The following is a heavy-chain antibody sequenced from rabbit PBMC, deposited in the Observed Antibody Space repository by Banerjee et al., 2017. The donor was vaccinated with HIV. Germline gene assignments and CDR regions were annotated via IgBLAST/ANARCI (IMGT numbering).Heavy chain of an antibody. CDR3: ARGGSGDGTYFNL. V-gene: IGHV1S40*01. Sequence: QSLEESGGDLVKPGASLTLTCTASGFSFSSSYWICWVRQAPGKGLEWVACIYAGSSGSTYYASWAKGRFTISKTSSTTVTLQMTSLTAADTATYFCARGGSGDGTYFNLWGQGTLVTVS. J-gene: IGHJ4*01. D-gene: IGHD1-1*01. CDR1: GFSFSSSYW. CDR2: IYAGSSGST.